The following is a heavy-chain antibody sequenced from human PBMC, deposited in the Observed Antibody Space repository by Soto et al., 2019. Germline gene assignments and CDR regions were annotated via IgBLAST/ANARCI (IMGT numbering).Heavy chain of an antibody. CDR1: GFTFSSYG. CDR3: ARDQAAAGTAFDY. V-gene: IGHV3-33*01. Sequence: QVQLVESGGGVVQTGRSLRLSCAASGFTFSSYGMHWVRQAPGKGLEWVAVIWYDGSNKYYADSVKGRFTISRDNSKNTLYLQMNSLRAEDTAVYYCARDQAAAGTAFDYWGQGTLVTVSS. CDR2: IWYDGSNK. J-gene: IGHJ4*02. D-gene: IGHD6-13*01.